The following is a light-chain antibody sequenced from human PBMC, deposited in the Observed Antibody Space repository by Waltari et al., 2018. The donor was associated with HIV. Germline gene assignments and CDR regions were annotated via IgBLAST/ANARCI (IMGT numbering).Light chain of an antibody. V-gene: IGKV3-20*01. CDR2: GAS. J-gene: IGKJ3*01. CDR1: QSISSRF. CDR3: HHYGSSPFT. Sequence: DIVLTQSPGTLSLSPGERATLSCRASQSISSRFLAWYQQKLGQSPRLLIYGASSRADGIPDRFSGSGYGTDFTRTINRLEPEDCGVVYCHHYGSSPFTFGPGTKVDIK.